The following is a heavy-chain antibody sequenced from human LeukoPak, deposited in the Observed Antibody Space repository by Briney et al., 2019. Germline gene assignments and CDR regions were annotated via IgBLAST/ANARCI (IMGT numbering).Heavy chain of an antibody. D-gene: IGHD3-9*01. J-gene: IGHJ4*02. CDR3: ARDTLNGPFVISLDY. CDR1: GGSITNT. Sequence: GTLSLTCGVSGGSITNTNWWSWVRQAPGKGLEWVSHISSDGHVETYVDSVRGRFTMSRDNAKNFLFLQMNGLRAEDTAVYYCARDTLNGPFVISLDYWGQGALVTVSS. CDR2: ISSDGHVE. V-gene: IGHV3-11*04.